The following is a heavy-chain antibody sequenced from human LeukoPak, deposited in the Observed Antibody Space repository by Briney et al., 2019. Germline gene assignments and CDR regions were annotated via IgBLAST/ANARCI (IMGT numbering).Heavy chain of an antibody. V-gene: IGHV4-38-2*02. J-gene: IGHJ4*02. D-gene: IGHD2-15*01. CDR1: GYSITSGYN. CDR3: ASLNFYCSGGSCYSDY. Sequence: SETLSLTCTVSGYSITSGYNWAWIRQPPGKVLEWIGSIYHSGSAYYNPSLKSRVTISVDTSKNQFSLKLSSVTAADTAVYYCASLNFYCSGGSCYSDYWGQGTLVTVSS. CDR2: IYHSGSA.